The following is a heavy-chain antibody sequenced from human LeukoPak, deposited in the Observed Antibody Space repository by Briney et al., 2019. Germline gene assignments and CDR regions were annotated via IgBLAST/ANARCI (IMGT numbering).Heavy chain of an antibody. J-gene: IGHJ3*02. CDR1: GGSFIGYY. D-gene: IGHD3-10*01. CDR3: ARNYYYTSGTYIDVFDI. Sequence: SETLSLTCTVSGGSFIGYYWTWIRQPPGKGLEWIGYIYTSGSTNYNPSLKSRVTISVDMSKNQFSLKLTSVTAADTALYFCARNYYYTSGTYIDVFDIWGPGTMVAVSS. CDR2: IYTSGST. V-gene: IGHV4-4*09.